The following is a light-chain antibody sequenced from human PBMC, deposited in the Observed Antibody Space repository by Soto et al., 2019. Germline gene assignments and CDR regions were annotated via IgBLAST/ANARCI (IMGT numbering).Light chain of an antibody. CDR3: TSFTSDNLYV. Sequence: QSTLTHPASVSGSPGHSITISCTGTSSDFGGYNYVSWYQQYPGKVPKLLIYHVSNRPSGVSNRFSGSKSGNTASLTISGLQAEEEADYFCTSFTSDNLYVFGTGTKVTVL. V-gene: IGLV2-14*03. CDR1: SSDFGGYNY. J-gene: IGLJ1*01. CDR2: HVS.